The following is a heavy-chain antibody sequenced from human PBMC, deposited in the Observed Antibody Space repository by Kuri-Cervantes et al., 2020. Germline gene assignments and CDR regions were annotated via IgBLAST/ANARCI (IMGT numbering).Heavy chain of an antibody. V-gene: IGHV3-23*01. CDR3: ARSWAHCSSTSCYYNWFDP. Sequence: GESLKISCAVSGFTFSNYAMSWVRQGPGKGLEWVSGISGNGGGTYYADSVKGRFTISRDNAKNSLYLQMNSLRAEDTAVYYCARSWAHCSSTSCYYNWFDPWGQGTLVTVSS. CDR1: GFTFSNYA. CDR2: ISGNGGGT. D-gene: IGHD2-2*01. J-gene: IGHJ5*02.